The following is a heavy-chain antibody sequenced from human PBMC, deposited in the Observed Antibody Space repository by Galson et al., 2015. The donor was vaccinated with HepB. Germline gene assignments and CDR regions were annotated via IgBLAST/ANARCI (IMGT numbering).Heavy chain of an antibody. CDR1: GFTFRIYG. CDR3: VKDVGRDLFGPVA. Sequence: SLRLSCAASGFTFRIYGMSWVRQAPGKGLEWVSGIDGSGDRTEYADSVQGRFIVSRDNSKNTLYLQISGLRVEDTAKYYCVKDVGRDLFGPVAWGQGTLVTVSS. J-gene: IGHJ5*02. V-gene: IGHV3-23*01. D-gene: IGHD4-23*01. CDR2: IDGSGDRT.